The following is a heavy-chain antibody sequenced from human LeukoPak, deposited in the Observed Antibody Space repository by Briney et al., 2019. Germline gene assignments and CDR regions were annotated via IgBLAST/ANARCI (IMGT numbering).Heavy chain of an antibody. CDR1: GFSFSDAW. CDR2: VKSETNGGTT. J-gene: IGHJ4*02. CDR3: TTTPLGYCTGSGCYSYFDY. Sequence: RGSLRDSCGASGFSFSDAWMNWVRQAPGKGLEWVGRVKSETNGGTTDYAAPVKGRFTILRDDSENTLYLQMDSLKTEGTAIYYCTTTPLGYCTGSGCYSYFDYWGQGTLVTVSS. D-gene: IGHD2-8*02. V-gene: IGHV3-15*01.